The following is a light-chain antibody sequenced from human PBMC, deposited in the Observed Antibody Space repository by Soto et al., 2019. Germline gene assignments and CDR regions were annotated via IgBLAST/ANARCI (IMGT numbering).Light chain of an antibody. J-gene: IGKJ5*01. Sequence: DIVMTQSPDSRAVSLGERGTINCKSRQSSSYSSNKKNQLAWYQQKPGQPPQLLIYWASTRESGVPDRFSGSGSGTDFTLTISSLQAEDVAVYYCQQYHSSPVTFGQGTRLEIK. CDR2: WAS. V-gene: IGKV4-1*01. CDR3: QQYHSSPVT. CDR1: QSSSYSSNKKNQ.